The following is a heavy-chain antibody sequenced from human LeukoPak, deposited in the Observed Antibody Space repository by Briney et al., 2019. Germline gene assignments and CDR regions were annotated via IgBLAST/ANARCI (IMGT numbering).Heavy chain of an antibody. D-gene: IGHD3-22*01. CDR1: GFAFSFYA. CDR3: AKGVRRSSDYSSPVDY. Sequence: AGGSLRLSCAASGFAFSFYAMSWLRQPPGKGLEWVSTINANSGTTSYAASVRGRFTISRDNSRNTLYLQVNTLRAEDTAVYYCAKGVRRSSDYSSPVDYWGQGTLVTVSS. V-gene: IGHV3-23*01. J-gene: IGHJ4*02. CDR2: INANSGTT.